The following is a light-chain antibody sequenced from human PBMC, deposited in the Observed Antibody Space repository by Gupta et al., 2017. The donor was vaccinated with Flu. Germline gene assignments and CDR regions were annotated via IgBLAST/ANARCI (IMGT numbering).Light chain of an antibody. CDR1: SSDVGDYKY. CDR3: SSYISSSINDV. Sequence: QSALTQPASLSGSPGQSITISCTGTSSDVGDYKYVSWYQQHPGKAPKLMIFEVSNRPSGVSNRFSGSKAGNTASLTISGLQAEDEADYYCSSYISSSINDVFATGTKVTVL. CDR2: EVS. J-gene: IGLJ1*01. V-gene: IGLV2-14*01.